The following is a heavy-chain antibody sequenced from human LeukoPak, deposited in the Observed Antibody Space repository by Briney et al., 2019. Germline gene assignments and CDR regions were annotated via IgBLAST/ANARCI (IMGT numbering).Heavy chain of an antibody. V-gene: IGHV3-48*03. J-gene: IGHJ4*02. CDR3: ARAPSPIYGSGCYYNAYFDY. Sequence: PGGSLRLSCAASGFTFSSYEMNWVRQAPGKGLEWVSYISSSGSTIYYADSVKGRFTISRDNAKNSLYLQMNSLRAEDTAVYYCARAPSPIYGSGCYYNAYFDYWGQGTPVTVSS. CDR2: ISSSGSTI. D-gene: IGHD3-10*01. CDR1: GFTFSSYE.